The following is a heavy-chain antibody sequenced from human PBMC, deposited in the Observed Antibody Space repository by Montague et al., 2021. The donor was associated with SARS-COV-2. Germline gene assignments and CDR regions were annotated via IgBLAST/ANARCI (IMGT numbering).Heavy chain of an antibody. CDR2: ISWHSGSI. Sequence: SLRLPCAASGFTFDDYAMHWVRQAPGKGLEWVSGISWHSGSIGYADSVKGRFTISRDNAKNSLYLQMNSLRAEDTALYYCAKEDGSGSYYWGIFDYWGQGTLVTVSS. CDR1: GFTFDDYA. V-gene: IGHV3-9*01. J-gene: IGHJ4*02. D-gene: IGHD3-10*01. CDR3: AKEDGSGSYYWGIFDY.